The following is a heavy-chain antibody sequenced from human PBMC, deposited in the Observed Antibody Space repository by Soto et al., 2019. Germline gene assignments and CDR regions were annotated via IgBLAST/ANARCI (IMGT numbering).Heavy chain of an antibody. Sequence: GASVKVSCKASGYTFTGYYMHWVRQAPGQGLEWMGWINPNSGGTNYAQKFQGRVTMTRDTSISTAYMELSRLRSDDTAVYYCARDLSSWYQGDYYYGMDVWGQGTTVTVSS. CDR1: GYTFTGYY. CDR3: ARDLSSWYQGDYYYGMDV. CDR2: INPNSGGT. J-gene: IGHJ6*02. V-gene: IGHV1-2*02. D-gene: IGHD6-13*01.